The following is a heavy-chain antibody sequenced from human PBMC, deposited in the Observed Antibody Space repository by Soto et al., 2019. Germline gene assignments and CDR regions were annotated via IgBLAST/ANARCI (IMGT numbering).Heavy chain of an antibody. D-gene: IGHD2-2*01. Sequence: GESLKISCKGSGYSFTSSWIGWVRQVPGKGLEWMGIIFPGDSDTRDSPSFQGQVTISADKSISTAYLQWGSLKASVTAMYYCARQRYCSGTTCPNYYYYAMDVWGQGTTVTVSS. CDR2: IFPGDSDT. V-gene: IGHV5-51*01. CDR1: GYSFTSSW. J-gene: IGHJ6*02. CDR3: ARQRYCSGTTCPNYYYYAMDV.